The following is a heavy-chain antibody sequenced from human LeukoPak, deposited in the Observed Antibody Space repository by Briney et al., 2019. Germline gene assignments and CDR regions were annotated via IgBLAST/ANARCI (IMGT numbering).Heavy chain of an antibody. CDR2: IYYSGST. CDR3: ARVIQLWSFDY. J-gene: IGHJ4*02. V-gene: IGHV4-59*08. CDR1: GGSISSYY. Sequence: SETLSLTCTVSGGSISSYYWSWIRQPPGKGLEWIGYIYYSGSTNYNPSLKSRVTISVDTSKNQFSLKLSSVTAADTAVYYCARVIQLWSFDYWGQGTLVTVSS. D-gene: IGHD5-18*01.